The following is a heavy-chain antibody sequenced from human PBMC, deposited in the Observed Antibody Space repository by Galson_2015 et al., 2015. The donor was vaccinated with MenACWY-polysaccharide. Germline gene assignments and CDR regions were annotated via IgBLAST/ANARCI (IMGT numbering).Heavy chain of an antibody. D-gene: IGHD3-22*01. Sequence: SLRLSCAASRFNFGDYGMIWIRQAPGKGLEWISLIRSKAYGGTPESAASVKGRFTMSRDDSKRIAYLEMNNLNTEDTAVYYCTRFSAYFHDSSCSFDSFEIWGQGTMVTVSS. V-gene: IGHV3-49*03. CDR2: IRSKAYGGTP. CDR1: RFNFGDYG. CDR3: TRFSAYFHDSSCSFDSFEI. J-gene: IGHJ3*02.